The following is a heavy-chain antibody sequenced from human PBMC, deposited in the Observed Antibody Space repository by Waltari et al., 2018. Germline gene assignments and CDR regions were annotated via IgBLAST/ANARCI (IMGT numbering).Heavy chain of an antibody. CDR1: GGTFSSYA. CDR2: IIPIFGTA. J-gene: IGHJ4*02. D-gene: IGHD6-13*01. CDR3: ARGPAAGSGTGLFDY. V-gene: IGHV1-69*01. Sequence: QVQLVQSGAEVKKPGSSVQVSCKASGGTFSSYALSWVRQAPGQGLEWMGGIIPIFGTANYAQKFQGRVTITADESTSTAYMELSSLRSEDTAVYYCARGPAAGSGTGLFDYWGQGTLVTVSS.